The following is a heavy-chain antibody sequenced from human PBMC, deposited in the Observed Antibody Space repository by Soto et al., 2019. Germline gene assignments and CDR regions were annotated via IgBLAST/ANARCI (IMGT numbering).Heavy chain of an antibody. J-gene: IGHJ5*02. D-gene: IGHD7-27*01. V-gene: IGHV4-30-2*01. CDR2: IYHSGST. CDR1: GGSISSGGYS. Sequence: SETLSLTCAVSGGSISSGGYSWSWIRQPPGKGLEWIGYIYHSGSTYYNPSLKSRVTISVDRSKNQFSLKLSSVTAADMAVYYCARVPGPWGQGTLVTVSS. CDR3: ARVPGP.